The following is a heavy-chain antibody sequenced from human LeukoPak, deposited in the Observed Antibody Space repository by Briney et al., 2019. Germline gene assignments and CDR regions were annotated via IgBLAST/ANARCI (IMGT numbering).Heavy chain of an antibody. Sequence: GGSLRLSCAASGFTFSSYSMNWVRQAPGKGLEWVSSISSSSSYIYYADSVKGRFTISRDNAKNSLYLQMNSLRAEDTAVYYCARAPYDSSGYYPLDYWGQGTLVTVSS. J-gene: IGHJ4*02. CDR3: ARAPYDSSGYYPLDY. V-gene: IGHV3-21*01. D-gene: IGHD3-22*01. CDR1: GFTFSSYS. CDR2: ISSSSSYI.